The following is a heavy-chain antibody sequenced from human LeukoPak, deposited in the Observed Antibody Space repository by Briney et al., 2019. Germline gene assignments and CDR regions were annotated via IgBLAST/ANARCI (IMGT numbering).Heavy chain of an antibody. D-gene: IGHD1-26*01. CDR3: AKGSYGNYFYYYMDV. V-gene: IGHV3-23*01. J-gene: IGHJ6*03. CDR2: ISASGGST. CDR1: GFTFSSYA. Sequence: GGSLRLSCAASGFTFSSYAMNWVRQAPGKGLEWVSTISASGGSTYHTDSVKGRFTISRDNSKNTLYLRMNSLRAEDTAVYFCAKGSYGNYFYYYMDVWGEGTTVTVSS.